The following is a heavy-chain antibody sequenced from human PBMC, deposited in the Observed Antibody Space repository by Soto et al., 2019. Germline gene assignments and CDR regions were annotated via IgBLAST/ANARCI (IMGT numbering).Heavy chain of an antibody. CDR3: AGEYSGYDPFDY. CDR2: IKQDGSEK. Sequence: EVQLVESGGGLVQPGGSLRLSCAASGFTFSSYWMSWVRQAPGKGLEWVANIKQDGSEKNYVDSVKGRFTISRDNAKNSLYLQMNSLRAEDTAVYYCAGEYSGYDPFDYWGQGTLVTVSS. V-gene: IGHV3-7*01. J-gene: IGHJ4*02. CDR1: GFTFSSYW. D-gene: IGHD5-12*01.